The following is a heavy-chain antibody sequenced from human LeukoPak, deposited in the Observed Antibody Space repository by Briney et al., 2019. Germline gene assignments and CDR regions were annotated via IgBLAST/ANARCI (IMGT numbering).Heavy chain of an antibody. CDR2: IYYSGST. J-gene: IGHJ4*02. Sequence: SETLSLTCTVSGGSISGYYWSWIRQPPGKGLGWIGYIYYSGSTNYNPSLKSRVTISVDTSKHQFSLKLSSVTAADTAVYYCVRHLAVAGTGFDYWGQGTLVTVSS. CDR1: GGSISGYY. CDR3: VRHLAVAGTGFDY. D-gene: IGHD6-19*01. V-gene: IGHV4-59*08.